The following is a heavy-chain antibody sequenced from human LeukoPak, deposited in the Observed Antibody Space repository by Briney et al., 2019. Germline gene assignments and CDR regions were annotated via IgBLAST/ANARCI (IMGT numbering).Heavy chain of an antibody. CDR1: GGSISSYD. CDR3: ARDRGFGSQNWFDP. Sequence: PSETLSLTCTVSGGSISSYDWSWIRQPAGKGLEWIGRIYTSGSTNYNPSLKSRVTMSVDTSKNQFSLKLSSVTAADTAVYYCARDRGFGSQNWFDPWGQGTLVTVSS. J-gene: IGHJ5*02. CDR2: IYTSGST. V-gene: IGHV4-4*07. D-gene: IGHD3-10*01.